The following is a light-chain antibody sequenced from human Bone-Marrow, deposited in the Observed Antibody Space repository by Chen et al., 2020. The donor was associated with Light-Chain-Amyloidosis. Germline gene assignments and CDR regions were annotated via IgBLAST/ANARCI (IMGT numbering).Light chain of an antibody. CDR1: NIGSTS. J-gene: IGLJ3*02. CDR2: DDS. Sequence: SDVLTQPSSVSVAPGQTATLACGGNNIGSTSVHWYKQTPGQAPLLVVYDDSDRPSGIPERLSGSNSGNTATLTISRVEAGDEADYYCQVWDRSSDRPVFGGGTKLTVL. CDR3: QVWDRSSDRPV. V-gene: IGLV3-21*02.